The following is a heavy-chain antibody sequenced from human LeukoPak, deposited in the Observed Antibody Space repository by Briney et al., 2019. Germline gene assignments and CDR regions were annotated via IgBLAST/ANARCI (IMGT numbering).Heavy chain of an antibody. Sequence: SETLSLTCTVSGGSIRSNNYYWGWIRQPPGKGLEWIGSIYYHGSTYYNPSLKSRVTISVDTSKNQFSLKLSSVTAADTAVYYCARDLYSSRTNDAFVIWNQETMVTVSS. CDR3: ARDLYSSRTNDAFVI. J-gene: IGHJ3*02. D-gene: IGHD6-13*01. V-gene: IGHV4-39*07. CDR2: IYYHGST. CDR1: GGSIRSNNYY.